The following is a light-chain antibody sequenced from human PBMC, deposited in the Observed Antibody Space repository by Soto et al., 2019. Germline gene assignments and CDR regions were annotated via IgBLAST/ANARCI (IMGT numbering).Light chain of an antibody. CDR3: QQYDTYPFT. V-gene: IGKV1-5*01. CDR1: QSFRYW. CDR2: DAS. J-gene: IGKJ3*01. Sequence: DIQMTQSPSTLSASVGDRVTITCRASQSFRYWLAWYQQKPGKAPKLLIYDASNLESGVPSRFSGSGSGTEFSLTISSLQPDDFATYYSQQYDTYPFTFGPGTKVNLK.